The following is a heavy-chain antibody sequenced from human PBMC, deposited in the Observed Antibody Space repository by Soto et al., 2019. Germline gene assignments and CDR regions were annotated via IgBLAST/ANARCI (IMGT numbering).Heavy chain of an antibody. CDR2: IIPIFGTA. Sequence: SVNVSCKASGGTFSSYAISWVRQAPGQGLEWMGGIIPIFGTANYAQKFQGRVTITADKSTSTAYMELSSLRSEDTAVYYCARVYARGGATSLWGQGTLVTVSS. CDR1: GGTFSSYA. V-gene: IGHV1-69*06. CDR3: ARVYARGGATSL. J-gene: IGHJ4*02. D-gene: IGHD1-26*01.